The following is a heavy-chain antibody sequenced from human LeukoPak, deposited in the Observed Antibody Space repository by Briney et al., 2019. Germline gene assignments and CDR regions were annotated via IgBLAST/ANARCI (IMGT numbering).Heavy chain of an antibody. CDR3: AKDGRSGAPFDR. D-gene: IGHD3-3*01. J-gene: IGHJ4*02. Sequence: GGSLRLSCVASGFTVYNFAMSWVRQAPGKGLEWVSLIIGGGGSTDYADSVKGRFTISRDNSKNTLYLQMNSLRVEDTATYYCAKDGRSGAPFDRWGQGTVLTVSS. V-gene: IGHV3-23*01. CDR2: IIGGGGST. CDR1: GFTVYNFA.